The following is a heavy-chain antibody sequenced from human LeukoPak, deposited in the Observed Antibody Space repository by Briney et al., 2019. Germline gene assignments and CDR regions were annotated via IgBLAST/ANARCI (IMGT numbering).Heavy chain of an antibody. Sequence: SETLSLTCTVSGGSVSSSTYYWNWIRQPPGKGLEWIGYIYNSGSTNYNPSFKSRLTISVDTSRNQFSLKVNSVTAADTAVYYCARGQVGATQLFNYWGQGTRVTVSS. CDR1: GGSVSSSTYY. D-gene: IGHD1-26*01. V-gene: IGHV4-61*01. CDR3: ARGQVGATQLFNY. CDR2: IYNSGST. J-gene: IGHJ4*02.